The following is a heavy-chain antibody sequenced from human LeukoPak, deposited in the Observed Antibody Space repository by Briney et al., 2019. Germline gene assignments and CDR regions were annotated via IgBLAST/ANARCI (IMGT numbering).Heavy chain of an antibody. V-gene: IGHV4-59*08. CDR2: IYYSGST. Sequence: PSETLSLTCTVSGGSISSYYWSWIRQPPGKGLEWIGYIYYSGSTNYSPSLKSRVTISVDTSKNHFSLNLSSVTAADTAVYYCARHRYSYGAYYFDYWGQGTLVTVSS. D-gene: IGHD5-18*01. CDR3: ARHRYSYGAYYFDY. J-gene: IGHJ4*02. CDR1: GGSISSYY.